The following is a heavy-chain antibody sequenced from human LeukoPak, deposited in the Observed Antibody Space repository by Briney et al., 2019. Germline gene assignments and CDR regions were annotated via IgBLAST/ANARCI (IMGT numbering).Heavy chain of an antibody. CDR3: ARDEEDYFDY. Sequence: GGSLRLSCAASGFTFSSYSMNWVHQAPGKGLEWVSSISSSSSYIYYADSVKGRFTISRDNAKNSLYLQMNSLRAEDTAVYYCARDEEDYFDYWGQGTLVTVSS. V-gene: IGHV3-21*01. J-gene: IGHJ4*02. CDR2: ISSSSSYI. CDR1: GFTFSSYS.